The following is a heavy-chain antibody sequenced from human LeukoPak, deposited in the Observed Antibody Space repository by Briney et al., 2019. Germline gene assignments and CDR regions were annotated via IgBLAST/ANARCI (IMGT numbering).Heavy chain of an antibody. CDR2: IHAGNGNT. CDR1: GYTFTNYA. D-gene: IGHD4-23*01. Sequence: EASVKVSCKASGYTFTNYAMHWLRQAPGQRLEWMGWIHAGNGNTKYSQKFQGRVTITRDISASTAYMELSSLRSDDTAVYYCARQLRWDQYYFDYWGQGTLVTVSS. CDR3: ARQLRWDQYYFDY. V-gene: IGHV1-3*01. J-gene: IGHJ4*02.